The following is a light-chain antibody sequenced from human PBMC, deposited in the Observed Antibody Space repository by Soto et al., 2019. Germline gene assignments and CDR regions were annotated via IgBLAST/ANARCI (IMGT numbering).Light chain of an antibody. Sequence: QSALTQPAAVSGSPGQSITISCTGTSSDVGGYNYGSWYQQHPGKAPKLMIYDVSNRPSGVSNRFSGSKSGNTASLTISGLQAEDEADYYCSSYTSSSTGVVFGGGTKVTVL. J-gene: IGLJ2*01. CDR1: SSDVGGYNY. CDR2: DVS. CDR3: SSYTSSSTGVV. V-gene: IGLV2-14*01.